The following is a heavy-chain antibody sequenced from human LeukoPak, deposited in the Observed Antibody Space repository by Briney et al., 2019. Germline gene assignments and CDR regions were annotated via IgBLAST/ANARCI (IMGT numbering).Heavy chain of an antibody. J-gene: IGHJ4*02. CDR2: IYPGDSDT. CDR1: GYSFSSYW. CDR3: ARHLGSLAAAYFDY. V-gene: IGHV5-51*01. Sequence: GESLKISCKGSGYSFSSYWIGWVRQMPGKGLEWMAIIYPGDSDTRYSPSFQGRVTISADKSINTAYLQWSSLKASDTAMYYCARHLGSLAAAYFDYWGQGTLVTVSS. D-gene: IGHD6-13*01.